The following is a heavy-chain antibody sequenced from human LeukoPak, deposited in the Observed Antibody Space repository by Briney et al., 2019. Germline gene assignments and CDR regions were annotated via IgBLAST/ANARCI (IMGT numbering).Heavy chain of an antibody. J-gene: IGHJ3*02. D-gene: IGHD3-10*01. CDR3: ARALGSGSFSRDAFDI. CDR2: ISSSSSYI. Sequence: PGRSLRLSCTASGFTFGDYAMSWVRQAPGKGLEWVSSISSSSSYIYYADSVKGRFTISRDNAKNSLYLQMNSLRAEDTAVYYCARALGSGSFSRDAFDIWGQGTMVTVSS. V-gene: IGHV3-21*01. CDR1: GFTFGDYA.